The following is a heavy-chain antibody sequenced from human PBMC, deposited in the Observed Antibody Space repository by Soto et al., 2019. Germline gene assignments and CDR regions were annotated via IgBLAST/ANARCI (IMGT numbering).Heavy chain of an antibody. CDR3: ARSDFFHYYYYMDV. V-gene: IGHV4-59*01. CDR1: GGSISSYY. J-gene: IGHJ6*03. CDR2: IYYSGST. Sequence: QVQLQESGPGLVKPSETLSLTCTVSGGSISSYYWSWIRQPPGKGLEWIGYIYYSGSTNYNPSLKSRVTISVDTSKNQFSLKLSSVTAADTAVYYCARSDFFHYYYYMDVWGKGTTVTVSS. D-gene: IGHD3-3*01.